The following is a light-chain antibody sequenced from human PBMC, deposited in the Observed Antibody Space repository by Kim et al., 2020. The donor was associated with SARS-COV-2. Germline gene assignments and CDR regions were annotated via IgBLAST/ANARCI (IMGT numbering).Light chain of an antibody. CDR1: CSIIVSNY. V-gene: IGLV1-47*02. CDR3: VAWDDSLSGPV. CDR2: SDE. J-gene: IGLJ3*02. Sequence: GRKATIPCSGSCSIIVSNYVYCYHQPPGTAPTLLIYSDERRPSGVPDRFSGSKSGTSASLAISGLRSEDEADYYCVAWDDSLSGPVFGGGTQLTVL.